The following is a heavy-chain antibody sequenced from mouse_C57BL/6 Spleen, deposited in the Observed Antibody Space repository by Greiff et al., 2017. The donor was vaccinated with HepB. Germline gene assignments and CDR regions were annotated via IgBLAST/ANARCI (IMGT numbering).Heavy chain of an antibody. CDR3: ARTDTTVVEGYYAMDD. D-gene: IGHD1-1*01. J-gene: IGHJ4*01. CDR2: INPNNGGT. V-gene: IGHV1-26*01. CDR1: GYTFTDYY. Sequence: EVQLQQSGPELVKPGASVKISCKASGYTFTDYYMNWVKQSHGKSLEWIGDINPNNGGTSYNQKFKGKATLTVDKSSSTAYMELRSLTSEDSAVYYCARTDTTVVEGYYAMDDWGQGTSVTVSS.